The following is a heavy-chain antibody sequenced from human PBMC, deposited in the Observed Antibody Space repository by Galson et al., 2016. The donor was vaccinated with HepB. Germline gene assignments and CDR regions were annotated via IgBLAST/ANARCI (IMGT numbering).Heavy chain of an antibody. D-gene: IGHD1-26*01. J-gene: IGHJ4*02. CDR2: LTAAGDDT. V-gene: IGHV3-23*01. CDR1: GFTFSNYA. Sequence: SLRLSCAASGFTFSNYAMSWVRQAPGKGLQWVSLLTAAGDDTYYADSVKGRFTISRDNSKNTLFLQMSSLRAEDTAVYYCAKQIGSYYGADYFDFCGQGALVTVSS. CDR3: AKQIGSYYGADYFDF.